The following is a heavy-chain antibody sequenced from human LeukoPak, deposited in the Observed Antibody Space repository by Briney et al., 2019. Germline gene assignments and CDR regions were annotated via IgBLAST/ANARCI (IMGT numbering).Heavy chain of an antibody. V-gene: IGHV1-69*05. CDR1: GGTFNSNA. D-gene: IGHD6-13*01. CDR3: ARGRSGIPAVTYNWFDP. Sequence: SVEVSCKASGGTFNSNAFHWVRQAPGQGLEWMGGIIPIFGSTKYAQKFQGRVAVTTDESTGTAYMVLSDLRSDDTAVYYCARGRSGIPAVTYNWFDPWGQGTLVTVSS. CDR2: IIPIFGST. J-gene: IGHJ5*02.